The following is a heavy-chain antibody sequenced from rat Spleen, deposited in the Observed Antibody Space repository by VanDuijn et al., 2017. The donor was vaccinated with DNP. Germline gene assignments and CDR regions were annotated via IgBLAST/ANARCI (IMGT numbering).Heavy chain of an antibody. Sequence: EVQLQESGPGLVKPSQSLSLTCSVTGSSITSNYWGWIRKFPGNKMEWMGYISYSGSTAYNPSLKSRISVTRDTSKNRFFLHLNSVTTEDTATYYCARWLPGYKNYFDYWGQGVMVTVSS. D-gene: IGHD1-4*01. CDR3: ARWLPGYKNYFDY. CDR1: GSSITSNY. CDR2: ISYSGST. J-gene: IGHJ2*01. V-gene: IGHV3-1*01.